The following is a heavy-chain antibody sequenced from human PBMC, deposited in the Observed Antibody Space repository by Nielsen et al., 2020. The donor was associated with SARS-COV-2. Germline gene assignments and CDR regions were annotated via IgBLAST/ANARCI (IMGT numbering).Heavy chain of an antibody. CDR1: GFTFSSYS. CDR3: AREVVAGTYFDY. Sequence: GESLKISCAASGFTFSSYSMNWVRQAPGKGLEWVSSISSSSSYIYYADSVKGRFTISRDNAKNTLYLQMNSLRAEDTAVYYCAREVVAGTYFDYWGQGTLVTVSS. D-gene: IGHD6-19*01. CDR2: ISSSSSYI. V-gene: IGHV3-21*01. J-gene: IGHJ4*02.